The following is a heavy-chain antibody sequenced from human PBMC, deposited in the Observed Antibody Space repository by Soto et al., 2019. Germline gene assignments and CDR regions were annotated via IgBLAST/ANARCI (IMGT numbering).Heavy chain of an antibody. CDR3: ARGDINRGAAIDS. CDR1: GDSISSSFS. CDR2: VYHSGST. V-gene: IGHV4-30-2*01. D-gene: IGHD3-10*01. Sequence: QVQLQESASGLVKPLETLSLTCIVSGDSISSSFSWHWVRRPPGEGLEWLGYVYHSGSTHYNPSLGGRITMSVDSSKNMFSLKLSDVTAADTAVYYCARGDINRGAAIDSWGQGTLVSVSS. J-gene: IGHJ4*02.